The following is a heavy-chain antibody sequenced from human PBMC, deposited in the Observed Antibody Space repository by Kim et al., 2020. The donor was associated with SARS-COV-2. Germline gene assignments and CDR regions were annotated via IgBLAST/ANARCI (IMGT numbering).Heavy chain of an antibody. CDR2: INPNSGGT. Sequence: ASVKVSCKASGYTFTGYYMHWVRQAPGQGLEWMGWINPNSGGTNYAQKFQGWVTMTRDTSISTAYMELSRLRSDDTAVYYCARGSEYYGSGVPVDFDPWGQGTLVTVSS. CDR1: GYTFTGYY. CDR3: ARGSEYYGSGVPVDFDP. J-gene: IGHJ5*02. D-gene: IGHD3-10*01. V-gene: IGHV1-2*04.